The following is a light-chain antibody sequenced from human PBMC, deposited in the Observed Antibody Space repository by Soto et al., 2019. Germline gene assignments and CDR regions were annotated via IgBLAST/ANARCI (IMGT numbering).Light chain of an antibody. V-gene: IGLV2-14*01. Sequence: QSALTQPASVSGSPGQSITISFTGTSSDVGGYNYVSWYQQHPGKAPKLMIYDVSNRPSGVSNRFSGSKSGNTASLTISGLQAEDEADYSCSSYTSSSTPYVFGTGTKLTVL. CDR2: DVS. CDR3: SSYTSSSTPYV. J-gene: IGLJ1*01. CDR1: SSDVGGYNY.